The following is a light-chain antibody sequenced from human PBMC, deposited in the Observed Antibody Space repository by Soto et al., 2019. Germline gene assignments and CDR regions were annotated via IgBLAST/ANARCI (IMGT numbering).Light chain of an antibody. Sequence: QSVLTQPPSASGTPGQRVTISCSGSSSNIGSNTVNWYQQLPGTAPKLLIYSNNQRPSGDPDRFSGSKSGTSASLAISGLQSEDEADYYCAAWDLRPNALCFGTGTRATVL. CDR2: SNN. J-gene: IGLJ1*01. CDR1: SSNIGSNT. V-gene: IGLV1-44*01. CDR3: AAWDLRPNALC.